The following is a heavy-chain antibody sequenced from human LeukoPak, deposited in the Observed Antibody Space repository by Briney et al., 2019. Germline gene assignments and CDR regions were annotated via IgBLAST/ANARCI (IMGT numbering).Heavy chain of an antibody. CDR3: ARDGSDIAVAGTDY. CDR1: GDSISSYY. V-gene: IGHV4-4*07. Sequence: SETLSLTCTVSGDSISSYYWSWIRQPAGKGLEWIGRIYTSGSTNYNPSLKSRVTMSVDTSKNQFSLKLSSVTAADTAAYYCARDGSDIAVAGTDYWGQGTLVTVSS. J-gene: IGHJ4*02. CDR2: IYTSGST. D-gene: IGHD6-19*01.